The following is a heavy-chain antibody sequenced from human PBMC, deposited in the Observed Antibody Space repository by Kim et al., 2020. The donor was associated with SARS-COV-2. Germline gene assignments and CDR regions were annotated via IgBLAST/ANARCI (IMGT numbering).Heavy chain of an antibody. V-gene: IGHV3-11*05. J-gene: IGHJ5*02. Sequence: ADSFKGRFPHTKHNAKNSLYLQMNSLRAEDTAVYYCARVSSGSSSWYWFDPWGQGTLVTVSS. CDR3: ARVSSGSSSWYWFDP. D-gene: IGHD6-13*01.